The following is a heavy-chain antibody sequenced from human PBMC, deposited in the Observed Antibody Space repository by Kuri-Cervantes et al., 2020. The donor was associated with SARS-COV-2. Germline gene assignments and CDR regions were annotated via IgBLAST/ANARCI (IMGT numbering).Heavy chain of an antibody. D-gene: IGHD5-12*01. CDR2: IYYSGST. CDR1: GYSISSGYY. CDR3: ASGLGLPLDY. V-gene: IGHV4-38-2*01. J-gene: IGHJ4*02. Sequence: SQTPSLTCAVSGYSISSGYYWGWIRQPPGKGLEWIGSIYYSGSTYYNPSLRSRVTISVDTSKNQFSLKLSSVTAADTAVYYCASGLGLPLDYWGQGTLVTVSS.